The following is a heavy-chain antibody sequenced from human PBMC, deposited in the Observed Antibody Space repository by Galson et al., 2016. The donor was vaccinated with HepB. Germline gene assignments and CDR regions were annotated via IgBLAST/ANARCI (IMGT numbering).Heavy chain of an antibody. CDR2: VSRDATTT. V-gene: IGHV3-30-3*01. J-gene: IGHJ4*02. D-gene: IGHD2-2*01. CDR1: GFTFSSYA. Sequence: SLRLSCAASGFTFSSYAMNWVRQAPGKGLEWVAVVSRDATTTYYAHSMKGRFTISRDNSMNTVYLQMNNLRDDDTGVYYCAREVTSHFELDHWGQGALVTVSS. CDR3: AREVTSHFELDH.